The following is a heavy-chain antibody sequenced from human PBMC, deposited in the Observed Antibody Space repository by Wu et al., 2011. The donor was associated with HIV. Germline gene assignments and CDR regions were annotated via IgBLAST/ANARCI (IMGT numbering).Heavy chain of an antibody. CDR1: GDSLTKYA. CDR2: IIPNSGTT. CDR3: ARSGEAAEYYYYYMNV. J-gene: IGHJ6*03. D-gene: IGHD6-13*01. V-gene: IGHV1-69*14. Sequence: QVLLVQSGAEVKTPGSSVKVSCKASGDSLTKYAFSWVRQAPGQGLEWMEGIIPNSGTTNYARKFQGRVMVSADRSTTTVRMELRSLRSEDTAVYYCARSGEAAEYYYYYMNVWGKGTTVTVSS.